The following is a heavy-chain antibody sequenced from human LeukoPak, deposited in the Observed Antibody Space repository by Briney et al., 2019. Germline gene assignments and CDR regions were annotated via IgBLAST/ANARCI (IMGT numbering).Heavy chain of an antibody. CDR3: AAVGDYGDYDY. Sequence: GTSVNVSCKASGFTFPSSAMQWVRQARGQRIEWIGWIVVGSGNTNYAQKFQERVTITRDMSTSTAYMELSSLRSEDTAVYYCAAVGDYGDYDYWGKGTLVAVSS. V-gene: IGHV1-58*02. CDR1: GFTFPSSA. D-gene: IGHD4-17*01. CDR2: IVVGSGNT. J-gene: IGHJ4*02.